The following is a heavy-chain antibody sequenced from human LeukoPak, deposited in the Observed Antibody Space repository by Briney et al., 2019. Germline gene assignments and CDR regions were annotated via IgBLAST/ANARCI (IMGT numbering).Heavy chain of an antibody. CDR2: ISSSGSTI. CDR3: ARGYQDSSGSYYGLFDY. J-gene: IGHJ4*02. Sequence: PGGSLRLSCAASGFTFSSYEMNWVRQAPGKGLEWVSYISSSGSTIYYADSVKGRLTISRDNAKNSLYVQMNSLRAEDTAVYYCARGYQDSSGSYYGLFDYWGQGTLVTVSS. CDR1: GFTFSSYE. V-gene: IGHV3-48*03. D-gene: IGHD3-22*01.